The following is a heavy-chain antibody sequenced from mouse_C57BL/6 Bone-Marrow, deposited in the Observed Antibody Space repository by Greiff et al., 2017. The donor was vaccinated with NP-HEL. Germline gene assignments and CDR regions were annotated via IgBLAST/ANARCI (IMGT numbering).Heavy chain of an antibody. V-gene: IGHV1-50*01. CDR3: ARGYGSSLCYFDY. D-gene: IGHD1-1*01. CDR2: IDPSDSYT. J-gene: IGHJ2*01. Sequence: QVQLQQPGAELVKPGASVKLSYKASGYTFTSYWMQWVKQRPGQGLEWIGEIDPSDSYTNYNQKFKGKATLTVDTSSSTAYMQLSSLTSEDSAVYYCARGYGSSLCYFDYWSQGTTLTVSS. CDR1: GYTFTSYW.